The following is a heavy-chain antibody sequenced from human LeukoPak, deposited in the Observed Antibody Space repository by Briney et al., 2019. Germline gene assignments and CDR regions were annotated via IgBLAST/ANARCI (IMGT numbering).Heavy chain of an antibody. CDR1: GDSISRGGNS. CDR3: ARGVPLDY. CDR2: IYHSGST. J-gene: IGHJ4*02. V-gene: IGHV4-30-2*01. Sequence: SQTLSLTCAVSGDSISRGGNSWNWIRQPPGKGLEWIGNIYHSGSTYYHPSLKSRVTISVDTSKNQFSLKLTSVTAADTAVYYCARGVPLDYWGQGTLVTVSS.